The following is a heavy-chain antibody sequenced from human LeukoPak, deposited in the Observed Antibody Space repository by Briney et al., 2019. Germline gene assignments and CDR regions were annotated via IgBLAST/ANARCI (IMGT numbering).Heavy chain of an antibody. V-gene: IGHV3-23*01. J-gene: IGHJ4*02. D-gene: IGHD6-19*01. Sequence: PGGSLRLSCAASGFSFSTYSMSWVRQAPGKGLEWVSVISDTGATTFYADSVKGRFTISRDNSKNTLYLQMNSLRAEDTAVYYCARRSGIAVAGAFDYWGQGTLVTVS. CDR3: ARRSGIAVAGAFDY. CDR1: GFSFSTYS. CDR2: ISDTGATT.